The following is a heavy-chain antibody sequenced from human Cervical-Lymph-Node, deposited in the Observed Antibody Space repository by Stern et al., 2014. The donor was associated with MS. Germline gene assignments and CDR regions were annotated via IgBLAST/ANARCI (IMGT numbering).Heavy chain of an antibody. CDR2: IYYSGST. Sequence: QVQLQESGPGLVKPSETLSLTCTVSGGSISSRNFYWGWIRQAPEKGLEWIGSIYYSGSTYYTPSLTSRLTISVDTSRNHFSLRLSSVTAADTAVYYCARRPITPQDYYYGMDVWGQGTTVTVSS. V-gene: IGHV4-39*02. J-gene: IGHJ6*02. CDR3: ARRPITPQDYYYGMDV. CDR1: GGSISSRNFY. D-gene: IGHD4-23*01.